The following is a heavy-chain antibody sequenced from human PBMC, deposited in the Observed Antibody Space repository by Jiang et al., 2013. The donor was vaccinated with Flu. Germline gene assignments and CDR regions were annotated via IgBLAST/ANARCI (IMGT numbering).Heavy chain of an antibody. Sequence: GAEVKKPGESLRISCQGSGYTFTSYWIGWVRQMPGKGLEWMGIIYPGDSDTRYSPSFQGQVTISADKSISTAYLQWSSLKASDTAMYYCARQYDILTGYYSFDYWGQGTLVTVSS. D-gene: IGHD3-9*01. CDR1: GYTFTSYW. CDR3: ARQYDILTGYYSFDY. J-gene: IGHJ4*02. CDR2: IYPGDSDT. V-gene: IGHV5-51*01.